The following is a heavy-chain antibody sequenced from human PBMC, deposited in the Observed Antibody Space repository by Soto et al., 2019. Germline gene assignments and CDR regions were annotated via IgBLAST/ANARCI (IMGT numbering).Heavy chain of an antibody. V-gene: IGHV6-1*01. Sequence: QVQLQQSGPGLVKPSQTLSLTCAISGDSVSSNSAAWNWIRQSPSRGLEWLGRTYYRSKWYNDYAVSVKSRITINPDTSKNQFSLQLNSVPPEDTAVYYCARGPDCGLTPDGSSSHLDYWGQGTLVTVSS. J-gene: IGHJ4*02. D-gene: IGHD6-6*01. CDR2: TYYRSKWYN. CDR1: GDSVSSNSAA. CDR3: ARGPDCGLTPDGSSSHLDY.